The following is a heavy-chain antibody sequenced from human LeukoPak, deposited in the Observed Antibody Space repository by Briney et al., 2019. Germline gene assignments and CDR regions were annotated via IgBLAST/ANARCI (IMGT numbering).Heavy chain of an antibody. CDR1: GFTFSSYA. CDR3: ARDRFAAVAGTFYY. CDR2: ISSNGGST. V-gene: IGHV3-64*01. J-gene: IGHJ4*02. D-gene: IGHD6-19*01. Sequence: PGGSLRLSCAASGFTFSSYAMSWVRQAPGKGLEYVSAISSNGGSTYYANSVKGRFTISRDNSKNTLYLQMGSLRAEDMAVYYCARDRFAAVAGTFYYWGQGTLVTVSS.